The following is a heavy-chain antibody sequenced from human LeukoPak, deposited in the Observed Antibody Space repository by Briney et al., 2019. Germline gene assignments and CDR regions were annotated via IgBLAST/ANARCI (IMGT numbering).Heavy chain of an antibody. J-gene: IGHJ3*02. D-gene: IGHD5-18*01. CDR1: GGSFSGYY. CDR3: ARPGVQLWLSAFDI. CDR2: INHSGST. Sequence: SETLSLTCAVYGGSFSGYYWSWIRRPPGKGLEWIGEINHSGSTNYNPSLKSRVTISVDTSKNQFSLKLSSVTAADTAVYYCARPGVQLWLSAFDIWGQGTMVTVSS. V-gene: IGHV4-34*01.